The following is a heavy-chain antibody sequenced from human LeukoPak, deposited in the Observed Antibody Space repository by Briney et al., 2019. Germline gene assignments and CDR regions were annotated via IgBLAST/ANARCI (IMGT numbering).Heavy chain of an antibody. CDR1: GGSISSYY. D-gene: IGHD6-13*01. CDR2: IYYSGST. Sequence: SETLSLTCTVSGGSISSYYWSWIRQPPGKGLEWIGCIYYSGSTNYNPSLKSRVTISVDTSKNQFSLKLSSVTAADTAVYHCARGLYLTTRGGAAAGFLDYWGQENLVTVSS. J-gene: IGHJ4*02. V-gene: IGHV4-59*12. CDR3: ARGLYLTTRGGAAAGFLDY.